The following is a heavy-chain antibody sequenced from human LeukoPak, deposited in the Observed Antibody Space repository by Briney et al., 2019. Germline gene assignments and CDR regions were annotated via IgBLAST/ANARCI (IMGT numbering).Heavy chain of an antibody. Sequence: GGSLRLSCVASGFTFRTYGMHWVRQAPGKGLEWVAVISYDGSNKYYVDSVRGRFTISRDNSKNTLYLQMNSLRPEDTAVYYCAQGRTGTRRDNFDYWGQGTLVTVSS. CDR2: ISYDGSNK. J-gene: IGHJ4*02. CDR1: GFTFRTYG. CDR3: AQGRTGTRRDNFDY. V-gene: IGHV3-30*18. D-gene: IGHD1/OR15-1a*01.